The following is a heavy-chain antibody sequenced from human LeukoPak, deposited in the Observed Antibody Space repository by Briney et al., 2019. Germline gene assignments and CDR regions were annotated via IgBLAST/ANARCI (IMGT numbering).Heavy chain of an antibody. CDR3: AKNSRGHGTSIAARGALAY. D-gene: IGHD6-6*01. CDR1: GFTFSSYA. CDR2: ISYDGSNK. J-gene: IGHJ4*02. V-gene: IGHV3-30-3*02. Sequence: PGRSLRLSCAASGFTFSSYAMHWVRQAPGKGLEWVAVISYDGSNKYYADSVKGRFTISRDNSKNTLYLQMNSLRAEDTAVYYCAKNSRGHGTSIAARGALAYWGQGTLVTVSS.